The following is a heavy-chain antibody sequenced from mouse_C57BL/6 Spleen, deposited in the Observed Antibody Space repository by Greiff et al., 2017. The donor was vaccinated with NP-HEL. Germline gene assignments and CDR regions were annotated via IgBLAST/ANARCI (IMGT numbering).Heavy chain of an antibody. D-gene: IGHD1-1*01. V-gene: IGHV1-22*01. CDR2: INPNNGGT. CDR1: GYTFTDYN. Sequence: EVQLQQSGPELVKPGASVKMSCKASGYTFTDYNMHWVKQSHGKSLEWIGYINPNNGGTSYNQKFKGKATLTANKSSSTAYMELRSLTSEDAAVYYCARVRSPYWYFDVWGTGTTVTVSS. CDR3: ARVRSPYWYFDV. J-gene: IGHJ1*03.